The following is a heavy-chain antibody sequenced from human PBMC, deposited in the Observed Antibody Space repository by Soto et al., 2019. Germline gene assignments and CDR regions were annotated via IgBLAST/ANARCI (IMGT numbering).Heavy chain of an antibody. J-gene: IGHJ6*02. Sequence: GGSLRIDFASSGFSFTNYALSWVRQAPEPGLEWVSAISGSGGSTYYADSVKGRFTISRDNSKNTLYLQMNSLRAEDTAVYYCAKGYDILTGYWYYYGMDVWGQGTTVTVSS. D-gene: IGHD3-9*01. CDR3: AKGYDILTGYWYYYGMDV. V-gene: IGHV3-23*01. CDR2: ISGSGGST. CDR1: GFSFTNYA.